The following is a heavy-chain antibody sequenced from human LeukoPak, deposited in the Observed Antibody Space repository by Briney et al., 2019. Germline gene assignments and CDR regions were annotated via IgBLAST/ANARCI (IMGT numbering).Heavy chain of an antibody. CDR3: AKDKRRWLQPYYFDY. CDR1: GFTFSSYA. V-gene: IGHV3-23*01. Sequence: PGGSLRLSCAASGFTFSSYAMSWVRQAPGKGLEWVSAISGSGGSTYYADSVKGRFTISRDNSKNTLYLQMNSLRAEDTAVYYCAKDKRRWLQPYYFDYWGQGTLVPVSS. CDR2: ISGSGGST. D-gene: IGHD5-24*01. J-gene: IGHJ4*02.